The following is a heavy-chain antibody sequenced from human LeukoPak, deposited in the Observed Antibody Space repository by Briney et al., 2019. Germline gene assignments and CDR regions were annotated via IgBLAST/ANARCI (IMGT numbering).Heavy chain of an antibody. J-gene: IGHJ4*02. Sequence: GGSLRLSCAASGFNFNSFAMNWVRQAAGKGLEWIAYISSSSSTIYYSDSVKGRFYLSRHNAKNSVYLEMTSPRDEDTAVYYCARVGGYQLPKFDYWGRGTMVTVSS. CDR2: ISSSSSTI. CDR3: ARVGGYQLPKFDY. CDR1: GFNFNSFA. V-gene: IGHV3-48*02. D-gene: IGHD2-2*01.